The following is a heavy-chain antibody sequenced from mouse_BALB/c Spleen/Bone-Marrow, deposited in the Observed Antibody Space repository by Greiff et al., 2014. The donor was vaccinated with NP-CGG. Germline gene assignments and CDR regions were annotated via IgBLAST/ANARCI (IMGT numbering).Heavy chain of an antibody. J-gene: IGHJ2*01. CDR3: ARWGDDGTFDY. D-gene: IGHD2-12*01. CDR1: GYTFTSYW. CDR2: INPSTGYT. V-gene: IGHV1-7*01. Sequence: QVQLQQSGAELAKPGASVKMSCRASGYTFTSYWMHWVKQRPGQGLEWIGYINPSTGYTEYNQKFKNKTTLTADKSSSTAYMQLSSLTSEDSAVYYCARWGDDGTFDYWGQGTTLTVSS.